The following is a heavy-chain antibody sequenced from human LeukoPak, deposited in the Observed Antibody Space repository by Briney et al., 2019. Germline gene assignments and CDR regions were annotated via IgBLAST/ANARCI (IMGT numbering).Heavy chain of an antibody. CDR2: ISWNSGSI. Sequence: GRSLRLSCAASGFTFDDYAMHWVRQAPGKGLEGVSGISWNSGSIVYADSVRGRFTISRENAKNSLYLQMNSLRAEDTALYYCAKDSGGLYCSGGSCYYYDYWGQGTLVTVSS. CDR3: AKDSGGLYCSGGSCYYYDY. CDR1: GFTFDDYA. V-gene: IGHV3-9*01. J-gene: IGHJ4*02. D-gene: IGHD2-15*01.